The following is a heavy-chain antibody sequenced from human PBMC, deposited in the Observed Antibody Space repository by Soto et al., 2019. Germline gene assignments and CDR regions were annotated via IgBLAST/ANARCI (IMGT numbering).Heavy chain of an antibody. CDR3: AKDSRSSSWYSSVPY. J-gene: IGHJ4*02. CDR2: ISGSGGST. V-gene: IGHV3-23*01. CDR1: GFTFSSYA. D-gene: IGHD6-13*01. Sequence: PGGSLRLSCAASGFTFSSYAMSWVRQAPGKGLEWVSAISGSGGSTYYADSVKGRFTISRDNSKNTLYLQMNSLRAEDTAVYYCAKDSRSSSWYSSVPYWGQGTLVTVSS.